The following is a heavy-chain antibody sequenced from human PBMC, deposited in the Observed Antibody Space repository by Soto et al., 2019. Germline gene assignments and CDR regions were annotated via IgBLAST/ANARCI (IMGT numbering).Heavy chain of an antibody. CDR1: GFTFSSYA. CDR3: AKDDYSNFYSSSWVGYYGMDA. V-gene: IGHV3-23*01. D-gene: IGHD6-13*01. CDR2: SSGSGGST. Sequence: PGGSLRLSCAASGFTFSSYAMTWVRQAPGQGLEWVSVSSGSGGSTYYADSVKGRFTISRDNSKNTLYLQMNSLRAEDTAVYYCAKDDYSNFYSSSWVGYYGMDAWGQGTTVTVSS. J-gene: IGHJ6*02.